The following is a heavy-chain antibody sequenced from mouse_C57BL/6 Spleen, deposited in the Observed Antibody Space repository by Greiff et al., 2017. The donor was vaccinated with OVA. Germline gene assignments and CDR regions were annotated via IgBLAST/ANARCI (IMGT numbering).Heavy chain of an antibody. CDR3: ARGDDYDRGFDY. Sequence: VQLVESGPELVKPGASVKISCKASGYAFSSSWMNWVKQRPGKGLEWIGRIYPGDGDTNYNGKFKGKATLTADKSSSTAYMQLSSLTSEDSAVYFCARGDDYDRGFDYWGQGTTLTVSS. CDR1: GYAFSSSW. V-gene: IGHV1-82*01. D-gene: IGHD2-4*01. CDR2: IYPGDGDT. J-gene: IGHJ2*01.